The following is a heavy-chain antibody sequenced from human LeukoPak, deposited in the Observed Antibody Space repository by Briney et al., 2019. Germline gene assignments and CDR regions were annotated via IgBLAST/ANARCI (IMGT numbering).Heavy chain of an antibody. Sequence: ASVKVSYKASGGTFSSYAISWVRQAPGQGLEWMGGIIPIFGTANYAQKFQGRVTITTDESTSTAYMELSSLRSEDTAVYYCARDRGYSYGRFDYWGQGTLVTVSS. CDR1: GGTFSSYA. J-gene: IGHJ4*02. CDR3: ARDRGYSYGRFDY. V-gene: IGHV1-69*05. D-gene: IGHD5-18*01. CDR2: IIPIFGTA.